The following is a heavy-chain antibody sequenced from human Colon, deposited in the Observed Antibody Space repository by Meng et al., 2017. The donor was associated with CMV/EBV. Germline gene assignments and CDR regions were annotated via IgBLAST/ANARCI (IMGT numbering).Heavy chain of an antibody. Sequence: GGSLRLSCVVSGFKFDDHAMHWVRRGPGKGLEYVAGISWNSGSLAYGDSVKGRFTISRDNAENSLHLQMNSLRPDDTALYYCAKVSSFQLLDYFDYWGQGTLVTVSS. V-gene: IGHV3-9*01. CDR2: ISWNSGSL. J-gene: IGHJ4*02. CDR1: GFKFDDHA. CDR3: AKVSSFQLLDYFDY. D-gene: IGHD2-2*01.